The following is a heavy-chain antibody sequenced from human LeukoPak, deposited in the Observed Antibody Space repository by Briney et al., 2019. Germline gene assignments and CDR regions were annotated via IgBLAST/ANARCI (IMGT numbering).Heavy chain of an antibody. Sequence: KASQTLSLTCTVSGGSLSSGDYYWSWIRQPPGKGLEGIGYIYYSRSTYYNPSLKSRVTISVDTSKNQFSLKLSSVTAADTAVYYCARGTTDWFDPWGQGTLVTVSS. CDR1: GGSLSSGDYY. D-gene: IGHD1-7*01. CDR3: ARGTTDWFDP. V-gene: IGHV4-30-4*01. J-gene: IGHJ5*02. CDR2: IYYSRST.